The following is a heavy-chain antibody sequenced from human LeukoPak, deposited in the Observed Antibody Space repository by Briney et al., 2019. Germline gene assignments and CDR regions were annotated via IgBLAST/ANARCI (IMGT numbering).Heavy chain of an antibody. CDR2: IIPVFGTA. CDR1: GGTISRHA. V-gene: IGHV1-69*05. J-gene: IGHJ4*02. CDR3: AGGAYSYGVFNY. Sequence: SVKVSCKASGGTISRHAISWVRQAPGQGLEWMGGIIPVFGTAKYAQKFQGRVTTSMDESTNTAYMELSSLKFEDTAVYFCAGGAYSYGVFNYWGQGTLVTVSS. D-gene: IGHD5-18*01.